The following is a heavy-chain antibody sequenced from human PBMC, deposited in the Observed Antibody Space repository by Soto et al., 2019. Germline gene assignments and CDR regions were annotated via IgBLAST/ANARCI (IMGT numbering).Heavy chain of an antibody. J-gene: IGHJ4*02. Sequence: AAVKVSCMESGCTFPRYYLHWVRRSPGQGPEWMRIINPSGGSTNHAQKLQGRVTMTRDTSTTTIYMHLSSLRSEDTAVYYCAREARVATTAGLFAYWGQGTPVTVSS. CDR1: GCTFPRYY. V-gene: IGHV1-46*04. CDR3: AREARVATTAGLFAY. CDR2: INPSGGST. D-gene: IGHD5-12*01.